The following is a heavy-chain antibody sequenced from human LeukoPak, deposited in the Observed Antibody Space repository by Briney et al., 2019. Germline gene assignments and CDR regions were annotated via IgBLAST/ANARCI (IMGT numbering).Heavy chain of an antibody. Sequence: GASVKVSCKASGYTFTGYYMHWVRQAPGQGPEWMGWINPNSGGTNYAQKFQGRVTMTRDTSISTAYMELSRLRSDDTAVYYCARETGTSSGWFDPWGQGTLVTVSS. V-gene: IGHV1-2*02. CDR1: GYTFTGYY. D-gene: IGHD1-7*01. J-gene: IGHJ5*02. CDR2: INPNSGGT. CDR3: ARETGTSSGWFDP.